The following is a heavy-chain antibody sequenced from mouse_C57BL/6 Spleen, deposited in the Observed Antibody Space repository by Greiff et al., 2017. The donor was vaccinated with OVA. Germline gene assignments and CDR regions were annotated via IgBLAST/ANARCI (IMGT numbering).Heavy chain of an antibody. V-gene: IGHV1-69*01. D-gene: IGHD1-1*01. Sequence: QVQLQQPGAELVMPGASVKLSCKASGYTFTSYWMHWVKQRPGQGLEWIGEIDPSDSYTNYNQKFKGKSTLTVDKSSRTAYMQLSSLTSEDSAVYYCARSGALYGSSYYFDYWGQGTTLTVSS. CDR2: IDPSDSYT. CDR1: GYTFTSYW. CDR3: ARSGALYGSSYYFDY. J-gene: IGHJ2*01.